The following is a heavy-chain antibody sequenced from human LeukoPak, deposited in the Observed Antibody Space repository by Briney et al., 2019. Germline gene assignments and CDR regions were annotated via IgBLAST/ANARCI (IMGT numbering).Heavy chain of an antibody. CDR2: ISGSDATS. D-gene: IGHD6-13*01. CDR1: GFNFASYA. Sequence: GGSLRLSCEVSGFNFASYAMNWVRQAPGKGLEWVSGISGSDATSCYRDSVKGRFTISRDNSKDTLYLHIKSLRAEDTAVYYCAKASREYSSTWYYWGQGTLVTVSS. CDR3: AKASREYSSTWYY. V-gene: IGHV3-23*01. J-gene: IGHJ4*02.